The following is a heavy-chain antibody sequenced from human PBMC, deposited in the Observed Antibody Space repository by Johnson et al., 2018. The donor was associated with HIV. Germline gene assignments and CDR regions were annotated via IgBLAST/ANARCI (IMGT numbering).Heavy chain of an antibody. D-gene: IGHD5/OR15-5a*01. Sequence: VQLVESGGGLVKPGGSLRLSCAASGFTFSSYAMSWFRQAPGKGLEWVSAISGSGGSTYYADSVKGRFTISRDNSKNTLYLQMNSLRAEDTAVYYCARGSGLADAFDIWGQGTMVTVSS. J-gene: IGHJ3*02. CDR1: GFTFSSYA. CDR2: ISGSGGST. CDR3: ARGSGLADAFDI. V-gene: IGHV3-23*04.